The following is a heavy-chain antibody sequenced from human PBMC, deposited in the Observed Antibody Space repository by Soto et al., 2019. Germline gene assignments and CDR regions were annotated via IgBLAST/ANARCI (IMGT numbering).Heavy chain of an antibody. CDR3: ARDPTNCSGGSCYPTSWFDP. J-gene: IGHJ5*02. CDR2: IIPILGIA. D-gene: IGHD2-15*01. Sequence: SVKVSCKASGGTFSSYTISWVRQAPGQGLEWMGRIIPILGIANYAQKFQGRVTITADKSTSTAYMELSSLRSEDTAVYYCARDPTNCSGGSCYPTSWFDPWGQGTLVTVSS. V-gene: IGHV1-69*04. CDR1: GGTFSSYT.